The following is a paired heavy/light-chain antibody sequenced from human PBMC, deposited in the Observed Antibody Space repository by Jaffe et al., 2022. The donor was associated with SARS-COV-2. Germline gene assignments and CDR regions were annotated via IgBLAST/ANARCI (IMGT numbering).Heavy chain of an antibody. D-gene: IGHD4-17*01. V-gene: IGHV3-66*02. CDR3: ARARHDYGVIHAFDI. J-gene: IGHJ3*02. CDR2: IYSGGST. Sequence: EVQLVESGGGLVQPGGSLRVSCVGSGITVSSNYMSWVRQAPGKGLEWVSVIYSGGSTYYADSVKGRFTISRDNSKNTLYLQMNSLRAEDTAVYYCARARHDYGVIHAFDIWGQGTMVTVSS. CDR1: GITVSSNY.
Light chain of an antibody. Sequence: QSALTQPASVSGSPGRSITISCTGTSSDVGTYNLVSWYQQHPGKAPKLMIYEGSKRPSGVSNRFSGSKSGNTASLTISGLQAEDEADYYCCSFANSGTLLFGGGTKLIVL. CDR3: CSFANSGTLL. J-gene: IGLJ3*02. CDR2: EGS. V-gene: IGLV2-23*01. CDR1: SSDVGTYNL.